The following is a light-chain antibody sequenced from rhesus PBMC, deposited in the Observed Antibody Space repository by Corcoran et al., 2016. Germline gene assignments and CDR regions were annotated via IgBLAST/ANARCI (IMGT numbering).Light chain of an antibody. CDR1: QSLLYSPNNKNY. J-gene: IGKJ3*01. V-gene: IGKV4-1*01. Sequence: DIVMTQSPDSLAVSLGERGTINCKSSQSLLYSPNNKNYLAWYQQKPGHAPKLLIYWASTRESGVPNRFRGIGYGIDFTLPISGLQAEDVAVYYCQQYYSTPLTFGPGTKLAIK. CDR2: WAS. CDR3: QQYYSTPLT.